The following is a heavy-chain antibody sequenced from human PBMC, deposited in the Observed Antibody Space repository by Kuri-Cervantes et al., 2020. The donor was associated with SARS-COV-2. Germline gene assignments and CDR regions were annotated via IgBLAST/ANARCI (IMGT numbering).Heavy chain of an antibody. V-gene: IGHV4-31*03. D-gene: IGHD6-6*01. CDR2: IYYSGST. CDR1: GGSISSGGYY. CDR3: ARSSTSLLQFAIDS. J-gene: IGHJ4*02. Sequence: LRLSCTVPGGSISSGGYYWSWIRQLPGKGLEWIGYIYYSGSTYYNPSLKSRVTISLDTSKNQFSLKLSSVTAADTALYFCARSSTSLLQFAIDSWGQGTLVTVSS.